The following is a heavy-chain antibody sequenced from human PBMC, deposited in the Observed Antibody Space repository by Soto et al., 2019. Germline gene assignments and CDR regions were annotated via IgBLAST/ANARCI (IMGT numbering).Heavy chain of an antibody. V-gene: IGHV3-23*01. CDR3: APREYYYDAFDI. CDR2: ISGSGGST. Sequence: GGSLRLSCAASGFTFSSYAMSWVRQAPGKGLEWVSAISGSGGSTYYADSVKGRFTISRDNSKNTLYLQMNSLRAEDTAVYYCAPREYYYDAFDIWGQGTMVTVS. CDR1: GFTFSSYA. D-gene: IGHD3-10*01. J-gene: IGHJ3*02.